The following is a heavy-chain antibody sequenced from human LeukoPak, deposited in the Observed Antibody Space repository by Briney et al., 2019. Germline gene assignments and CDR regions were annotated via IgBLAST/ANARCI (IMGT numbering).Heavy chain of an antibody. J-gene: IGHJ4*02. D-gene: IGHD6-13*01. CDR3: STDWPPIAAADL. CDR2: IKSKTDGGTT. CDR1: GFTFSNAW. V-gene: IGHV3-15*01. Sequence: PGGSLRLSCAASGFTFSNAWMSWVRQAPGKGLEWVGRIKSKTDGGTTDYAAPVKGRFTISRDDSKNTLYLQMNSLKTEDTAVYYCSTDWPPIAAADLWGQGTLVTVSS.